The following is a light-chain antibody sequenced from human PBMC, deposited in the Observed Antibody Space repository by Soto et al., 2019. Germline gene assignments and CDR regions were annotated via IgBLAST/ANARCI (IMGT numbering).Light chain of an antibody. J-gene: IGLJ2*01. CDR1: NSNIGNKD. CDR3: GKWDSGLSVVG. V-gene: IGLV1-51*01. Sequence: QSVLTQPPSVSAAPGQKVTISCSGSNSNIGNKDVSWYQQFPGTAPKLLIYDNNRRPSGIPDRFSASKSGTLATLAITGLQTGDEADYYCGKWDSGLSVVGFGGGTKVTVL. CDR2: DNN.